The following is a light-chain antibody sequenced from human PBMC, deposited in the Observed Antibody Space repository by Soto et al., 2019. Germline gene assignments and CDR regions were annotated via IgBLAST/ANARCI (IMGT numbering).Light chain of an antibody. V-gene: IGKV1-5*01. J-gene: IGKJ1*01. CDR1: QTINNW. CDR3: QHYNSYPWT. CDR2: HAS. Sequence: DIQMPQSPSTLSASIGDRVTITCRVSQTINNWLAWYQQKPGKAPNLLIYHASNLETGVPSRFSGSAFGTEFTLTISSLQPDDFATYYCQHYNSYPWTFGQGTKV.